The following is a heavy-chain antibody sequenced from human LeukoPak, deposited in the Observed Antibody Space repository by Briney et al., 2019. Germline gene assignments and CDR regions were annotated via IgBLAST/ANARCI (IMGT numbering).Heavy chain of an antibody. CDR2: ISYDGSNK. D-gene: IGHD4-17*01. CDR1: GFTFSSYA. CDR3: AKDPRGVTSRFGSAFDI. J-gene: IGHJ3*02. V-gene: IGHV3-30*18. Sequence: PGGSLRLSCAASGFTFSSYAMSWVRQAPGKGLEWVAVISYDGSNKYYADSVKGRFTISRDNSKNTLYLQMNSLRAEDTAVYYCAKDPRGVTSRFGSAFDIWGQGTMVTVSS.